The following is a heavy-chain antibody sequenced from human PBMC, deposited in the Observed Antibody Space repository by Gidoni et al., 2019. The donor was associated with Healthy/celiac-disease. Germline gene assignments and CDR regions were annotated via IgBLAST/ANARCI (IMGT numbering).Heavy chain of an antibody. CDR2: ISVYNGNT. Sequence: QVQLVQSGAEVKKPGASVQVSCKASGYTFTSYGISWVRQAPGQGLEWMGWISVYNGNTNYPQKLQGRVTMTTDTSTSTAYMELRSLRSDDTAVYYCARDSPTRHTMVRGMLVVNIEFDPWGQGTLVTVSS. D-gene: IGHD3-10*01. J-gene: IGHJ5*02. CDR1: GYTFTSYG. CDR3: ARDSPTRHTMVRGMLVVNIEFDP. V-gene: IGHV1-18*01.